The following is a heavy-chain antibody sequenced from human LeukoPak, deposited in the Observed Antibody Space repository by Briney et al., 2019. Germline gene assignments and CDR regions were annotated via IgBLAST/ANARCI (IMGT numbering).Heavy chain of an antibody. Sequence: GGSLTLSCAASGFTFSSYGMHWVRQAPGKGLEWVAVIYYDGSNKYYADSVKGRFTISRDNSKNTLYLQMNSLRAEDTAVYYCAKDPWSSSSTWYYYMDVWGKGTTVTVSS. CDR3: AKDPWSSSSTWYYYMDV. J-gene: IGHJ6*03. CDR2: IYYDGSNK. V-gene: IGHV3-33*06. CDR1: GFTFSSYG. D-gene: IGHD6-6*01.